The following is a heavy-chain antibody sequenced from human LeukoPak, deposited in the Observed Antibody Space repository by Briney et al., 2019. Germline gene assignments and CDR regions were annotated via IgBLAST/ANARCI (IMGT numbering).Heavy chain of an antibody. J-gene: IGHJ5*02. Sequence: ASVKVSCKASGYTFTSYDINWVRQATGQGLEWMGWMNPNSGNTGYAQKFQGRVTMTRNTSISTAYMELSSLRSEDTAVYYCARALYGSGSYNLWGQGTLVTVSS. CDR3: ARALYGSGSYNL. D-gene: IGHD3-10*01. V-gene: IGHV1-8*01. CDR2: MNPNSGNT. CDR1: GYTFTSYD.